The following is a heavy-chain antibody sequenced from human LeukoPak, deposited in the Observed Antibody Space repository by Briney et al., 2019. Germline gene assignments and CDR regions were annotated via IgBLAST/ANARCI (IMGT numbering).Heavy chain of an antibody. Sequence: SETLSLTCTVSGYSISSGYYWGWIRQSPEKGLEWIGSIYHSGATYYNPSLKSRVTISVDTSKNQFSLKLSSVTAADTAVYYCARHGRQYYYGSGSYDYWGQGTLVTVSS. J-gene: IGHJ4*02. CDR1: GYSISSGYY. CDR3: ARHGRQYYYGSGSYDY. D-gene: IGHD3-10*01. V-gene: IGHV4-38-2*02. CDR2: IYHSGAT.